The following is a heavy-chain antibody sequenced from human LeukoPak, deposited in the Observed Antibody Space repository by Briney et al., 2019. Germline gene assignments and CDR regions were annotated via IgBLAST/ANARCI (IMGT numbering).Heavy chain of an antibody. CDR2: VDQDESEK. CDR1: GFTFSNYW. J-gene: IGHJ3*02. V-gene: IGHV3-7*01. CDR3: ARYPRHPAAGSTAFDI. Sequence: PGGSLRLSCAASGFTFSNYWMSWVRQAPGKGLEWVANVDQDESEKNYMDSVRGRFTISRDNPRNSLYLHMNSLRAEDTAIYYCARYPRHPAAGSTAFDIWSLGTMVTVSS. D-gene: IGHD6-13*01.